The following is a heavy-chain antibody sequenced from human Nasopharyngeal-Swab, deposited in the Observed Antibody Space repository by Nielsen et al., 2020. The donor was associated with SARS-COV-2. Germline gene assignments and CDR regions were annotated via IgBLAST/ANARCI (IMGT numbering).Heavy chain of an antibody. Sequence: ASVKVSCKASGYTFTGYYMHWVRQAPGQGLEWMGWINPNSGGTNYAQKFQGRVTMTRDTSISTAYMELSRLRSDDTAVYYCARGVNWGSLDWFDPWGQGTLVTVSS. D-gene: IGHD7-27*01. CDR1: GYTFTGYY. CDR3: ARGVNWGSLDWFDP. CDR2: INPNSGGT. J-gene: IGHJ5*02. V-gene: IGHV1-2*02.